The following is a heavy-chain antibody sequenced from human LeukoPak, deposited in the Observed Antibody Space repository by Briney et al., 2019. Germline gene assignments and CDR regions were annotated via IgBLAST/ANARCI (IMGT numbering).Heavy chain of an antibody. J-gene: IGHJ6*03. CDR2: IYSTGST. D-gene: IGHD2-15*01. CDR1: GGSISSGGYY. Sequence: SETLSLTCTVSGGSISSGGYYWSWIRQPAGKGLEYIGRIYSTGSTNYNPSLRSRVTISVDTSKNHFSLKLSSVTAADTAVYYCARGVSSSRGYYYFYYMDVWGKGTTVTVSS. CDR3: ARGVSSSRGYYYFYYMDV. V-gene: IGHV4-61*02.